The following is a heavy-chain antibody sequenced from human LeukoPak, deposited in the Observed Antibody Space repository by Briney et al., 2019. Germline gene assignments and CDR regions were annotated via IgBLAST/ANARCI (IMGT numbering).Heavy chain of an antibody. CDR3: ARVGSGYSYGSPFDY. CDR1: GYTFTSYY. V-gene: IGHV1-46*01. Sequence: ASVKVPCKTSGYTFTSYYMHLVRQAPGLGLEWMGIINPSGGSTSYAQKFQGRVTMTRDTSTSTVYMELSSLRSEDTAVYYCARVGSGYSYGSPFDYWGQGTLVTVSS. CDR2: INPSGGST. D-gene: IGHD5-18*01. J-gene: IGHJ4*02.